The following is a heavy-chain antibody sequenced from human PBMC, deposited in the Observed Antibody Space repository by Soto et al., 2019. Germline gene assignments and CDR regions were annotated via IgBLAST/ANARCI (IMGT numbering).Heavy chain of an antibody. Sequence: QVQLVESGGGVVQPGRSLRLSCAASGFTFTSYGMRWVRQAPGKGLEWVAVMSAEGSEQHYTDSVQGRFNISRDTSKNTLYLHMNSLRAADPAVYFCKKQHNTGSYFDHWGQGAMVTVSS. V-gene: IGHV3-30*18. J-gene: IGHJ4*02. D-gene: IGHD1-1*01. CDR1: GFTFTSYG. CDR3: KKQHNTGSYFDH. CDR2: MSAEGSEQ.